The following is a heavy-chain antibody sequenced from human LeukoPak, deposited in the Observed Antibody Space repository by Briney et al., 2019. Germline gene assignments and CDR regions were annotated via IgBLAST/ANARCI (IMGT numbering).Heavy chain of an antibody. D-gene: IGHD3-16*01. Sequence: QPGGSLRLSCAASGFTFSAYWMHWVRQAPGKGLMWVSHVSSDGSRTYADSVKGRFTVSRDNNKDMVYLQMSSLRAEDTAVYYCATDGAYGLTHWGQGTLVTVSS. CDR1: GFTFSAYW. V-gene: IGHV3-74*01. CDR2: VSSDGSR. J-gene: IGHJ4*02. CDR3: ATDGAYGLTH.